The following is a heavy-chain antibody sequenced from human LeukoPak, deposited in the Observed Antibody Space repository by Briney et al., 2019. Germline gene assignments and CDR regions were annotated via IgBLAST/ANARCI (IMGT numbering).Heavy chain of an antibody. J-gene: IGHJ4*02. V-gene: IGHV3-23*01. D-gene: IGHD3-22*01. CDR1: GFTFSSYA. CDR3: AKAPRYYDSSGYPVYYFDY. Sequence: PGGSLRLYCAASGFTFSSYAMSWVRQAPGKGLEWVSAISGSGGSTYYADSVKGRFTISRDNSKNTLYLQMNSLRAEDTAVYYCAKAPRYYDSSGYPVYYFDYWGQGTLVTVSS. CDR2: ISGSGGST.